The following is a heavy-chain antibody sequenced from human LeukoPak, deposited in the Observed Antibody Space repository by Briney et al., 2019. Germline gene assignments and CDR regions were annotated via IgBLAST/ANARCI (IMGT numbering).Heavy chain of an antibody. CDR1: GYTLTELS. Sequence: GASVKVSCKVSGYTLTELSMHWVRQAPGKGLEWMGGFDPEDGETIYAQKFQGRVTMTEDTSTDTAYMELSSLRSEDTAVYYCATAATDSSGYYYANEGAFDYWGQGTMVTVSS. D-gene: IGHD3-22*01. CDR3: ATAATDSSGYYYANEGAFDY. J-gene: IGHJ4*02. CDR2: FDPEDGET. V-gene: IGHV1-24*01.